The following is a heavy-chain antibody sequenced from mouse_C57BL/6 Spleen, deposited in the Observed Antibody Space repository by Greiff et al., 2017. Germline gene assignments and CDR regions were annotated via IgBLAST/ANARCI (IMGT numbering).Heavy chain of an antibody. CDR3: TRLGTVYYFDY. V-gene: IGHV1-15*01. J-gene: IGHJ2*01. CDR2: IDPETGGT. Sequence: QVQLQQSGAELVRPGASVTLSCKASGYTFTDYEMHWVKQTPVHGLEWIGAIDPETGGTAYNQKFKGKAILTADKSSSTAYMELRSLTSEDSAVYYCTRLGTVYYFDYWGQGTTLTVSS. D-gene: IGHD1-1*01. CDR1: GYTFTDYE.